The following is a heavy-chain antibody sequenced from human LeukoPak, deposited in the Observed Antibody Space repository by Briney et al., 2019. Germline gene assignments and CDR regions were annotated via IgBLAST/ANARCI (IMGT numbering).Heavy chain of an antibody. J-gene: IGHJ5*02. CDR3: ARGGDGYKPYSGSYSVPKKDNWFDP. D-gene: IGHD1-26*01. V-gene: IGHV1-2*06. CDR2: INPNSGGT. Sequence: ASVKVSCKASGYTFTGYYMHWVRQAPGQGLEWMGRINPNSGGTNYAQKFQGRVTMTRDTSISTAYMELSSLRSEDTAVYYCARGGDGYKPYSGSYSVPKKDNWFDPWGQGTLVTVSS. CDR1: GYTFTGYY.